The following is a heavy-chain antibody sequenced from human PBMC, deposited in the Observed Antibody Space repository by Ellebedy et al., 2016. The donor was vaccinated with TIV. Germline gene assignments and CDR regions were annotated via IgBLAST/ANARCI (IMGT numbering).Heavy chain of an antibody. CDR3: ARDRVHYAHFDY. CDR1: GFIFSSYA. CDR2: ISYDGSNK. D-gene: IGHD4-17*01. Sequence: GESLKISXAASGFIFSSYAMHWVRQAPGKGLEWVAVISYDGSNKYYADSVKGRFTISRDNSKNTPYLQMNSLRAEDTAVYYCARDRVHYAHFDYWGQGTLVTVSS. V-gene: IGHV3-30-3*01. J-gene: IGHJ4*02.